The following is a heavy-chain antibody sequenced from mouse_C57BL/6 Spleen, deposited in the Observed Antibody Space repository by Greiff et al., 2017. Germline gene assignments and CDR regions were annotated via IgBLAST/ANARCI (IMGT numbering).Heavy chain of an antibody. CDR3: ALYCGYEAWFAY. CDR2: IRYDGST. V-gene: IGHV3-6*01. J-gene: IGHJ3*01. CDR1: GYSITSGYY. D-gene: IGHD2-2*01. Sequence: EVKLVESGPGLVKPSQSLSLTCSVTGYSITSGYYWYLIRQFPGNKLEWMGYIRYDGSTNYNPSFKNPISITPDTSKNQLFLKWNTVTTEDTATYDCALYCGYEAWFAYWGQGTLVTVSA.